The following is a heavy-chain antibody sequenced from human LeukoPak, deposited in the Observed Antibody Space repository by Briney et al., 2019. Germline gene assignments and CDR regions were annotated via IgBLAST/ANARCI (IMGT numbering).Heavy chain of an antibody. CDR1: GYTFTAQY. CDR2: INPNSGGT. V-gene: IGHV1-2*02. D-gene: IGHD3-3*01. J-gene: IGHJ6*03. CDR3: ARDSRVYYDFWSGYPPYYYYMDV. Sequence: ASVKVSCKASGYTFTAQYMHWVRQAPGQGLEWMGWINPNSGGTNYAQKFQGRVTMTRDTSISTAYMELSRLRSDDTAVYYCARDSRVYYDFWSGYPPYYYYMDVWGKGTTVTVSS.